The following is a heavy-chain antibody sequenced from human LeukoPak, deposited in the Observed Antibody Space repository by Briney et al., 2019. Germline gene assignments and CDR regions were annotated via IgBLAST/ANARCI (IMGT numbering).Heavy chain of an antibody. CDR2: ISYDGSNK. Sequence: PGGSLRLSCAASGLTFSNYAMHWVRQAPGKGLEWVAVISYDGSNKYYVDSVRGRFPISRDNSKNTLYLQMNSLRAEDTAVYYCARDRQYYGSGSYFTFDYWGQGTLVTVSS. J-gene: IGHJ4*02. D-gene: IGHD3-10*01. CDR3: ARDRQYYGSGSYFTFDY. V-gene: IGHV3-30*04. CDR1: GLTFSNYA.